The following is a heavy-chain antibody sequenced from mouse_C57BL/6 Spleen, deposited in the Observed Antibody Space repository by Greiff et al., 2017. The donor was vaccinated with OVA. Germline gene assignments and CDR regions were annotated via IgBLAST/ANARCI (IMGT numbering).Heavy chain of an antibody. J-gene: IGHJ3*01. CDR3: AREGEAY. Sequence: QVQLQQSGAELARPGASVKLSCKASGYTFTSYGINWVKQRPGQGLEWIGEIYPRSGNTYYTEQFKGKATLTADKSYSTAYMELRSLTSEDSAVYYFAREGEAYWGQGTLVTVSA. CDR2: IYPRSGNT. V-gene: IGHV1-81*01. CDR1: GYTFTSYG.